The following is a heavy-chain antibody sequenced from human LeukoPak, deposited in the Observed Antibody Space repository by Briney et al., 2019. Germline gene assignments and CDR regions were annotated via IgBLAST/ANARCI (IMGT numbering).Heavy chain of an antibody. Sequence: SVRVSFTASGFTFTSSAVQWVRQARGQRLEWIGWIVVGSGNTNYAQKFQERVTITRDMSTSTAYMELSSLRSEDTAVYYCAADLTTVTTPNWGQGTLVTVSS. CDR1: GFTFTSSA. V-gene: IGHV1-58*01. CDR2: IVVGSGNT. D-gene: IGHD4-11*01. J-gene: IGHJ4*02. CDR3: AADLTTVTTPN.